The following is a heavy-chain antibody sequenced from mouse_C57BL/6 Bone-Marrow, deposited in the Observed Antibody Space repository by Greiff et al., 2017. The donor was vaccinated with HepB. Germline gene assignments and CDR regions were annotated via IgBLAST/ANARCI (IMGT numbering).Heavy chain of an antibody. CDR1: GYTFTSYG. J-gene: IGHJ1*03. V-gene: IGHV1-81*01. Sequence: VQLQESGAELARPGASVKLSCKASGYTFTSYGISWVKQRTGQGLEWIGEIYPRSGNTYYNEKFKGKATLTADKSSSTAYMELRSLTSEDSAVYFWACYYGSSLWYFDVWGTGTTVTVSS. CDR3: ACYYGSSLWYFDV. CDR2: IYPRSGNT. D-gene: IGHD1-1*01.